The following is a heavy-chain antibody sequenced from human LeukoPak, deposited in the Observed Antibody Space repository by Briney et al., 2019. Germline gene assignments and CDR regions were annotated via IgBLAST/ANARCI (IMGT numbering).Heavy chain of an antibody. D-gene: IGHD3/OR15-3a*01. V-gene: IGHV3-53*01. CDR3: AKDRGVIFDSYFDY. CDR1: GFTVSSNY. CDR2: IYRGGST. Sequence: GGSLRLSCAASGFTVSSNYMSWVRQAPGKGLEWVSVIYRGGSTHYAGSVEGRFTISRDKSKNTVYLQLNSLRAEDTAVYYCAKDRGVIFDSYFDYWGQGTLVTVSS. J-gene: IGHJ4*02.